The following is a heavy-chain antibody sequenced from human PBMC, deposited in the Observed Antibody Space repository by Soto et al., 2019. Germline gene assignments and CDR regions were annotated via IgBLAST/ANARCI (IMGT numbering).Heavy chain of an antibody. CDR1: GYSFTSYW. V-gene: IGHV5-51*01. CDR3: ARTPHCSSTSCYTTGGSYYYGMDV. Sequence: PGESLKISCKGSGYSFTSYWIGWVRQMPGKGLEWMGIIYPGDSDTRYSPSFQGQVTISADKSISTAYLQWSSLKAPDTAMYYCARTPHCSSTSCYTTGGSYYYGMDVWGQGTTVTVSS. J-gene: IGHJ6*02. CDR2: IYPGDSDT. D-gene: IGHD2-2*02.